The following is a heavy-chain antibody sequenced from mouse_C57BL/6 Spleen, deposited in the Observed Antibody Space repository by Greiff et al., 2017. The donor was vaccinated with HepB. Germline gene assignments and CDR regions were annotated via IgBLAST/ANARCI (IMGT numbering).Heavy chain of an antibody. V-gene: IGHV5-15*01. Sequence: EVQGVESGGGLVQPGGSLKLSCAASGFTFSDYGMAWVRQAPRKGPEWVAFISNLAYSIYYADTVTGRFTISRENAKNTLYLEMSSLRSEDTAMYYCARDSEGFAYWGQGTLVTVSA. CDR3: ARDSEGFAY. CDR2: ISNLAYSI. CDR1: GFTFSDYG. D-gene: IGHD6-1*01. J-gene: IGHJ3*01.